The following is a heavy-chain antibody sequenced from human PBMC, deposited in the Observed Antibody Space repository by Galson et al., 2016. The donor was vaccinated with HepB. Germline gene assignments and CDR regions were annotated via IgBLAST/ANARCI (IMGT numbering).Heavy chain of an antibody. CDR1: GYAFSSKW. V-gene: IGHV5-51*01. J-gene: IGHJ4*02. CDR2: IYPIDSDT. Sequence: QSGAEVKKPGESLKISCKGSGYAFSSKWIGWVRQMPGKGLEWRGIIYPIDSDTRYSPSLQGQVTMSADKSISTAYLQWSSLKAADSAMDYCTRGGFDYWGQGTLVTVSS. CDR3: TRGGFDY.